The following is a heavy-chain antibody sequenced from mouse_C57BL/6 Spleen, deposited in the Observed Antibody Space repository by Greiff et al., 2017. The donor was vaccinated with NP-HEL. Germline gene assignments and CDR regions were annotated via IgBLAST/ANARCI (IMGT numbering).Heavy chain of an antibody. CDR2: IYPGDGDT. V-gene: IGHV1-82*01. Sequence: VQLQQSGPELVKPGASVKISCKASGYAFSSSWMNWVKQRPGKGLEWIGRIYPGDGDTNYNGKFKGKATLTADKSSSTAYMQLSSLTSEDSAVYVCAREGTGSFDVWGTGTTVTVSS. CDR1: GYAFSSSW. CDR3: AREGTGSFDV. D-gene: IGHD3-3*01. J-gene: IGHJ1*03.